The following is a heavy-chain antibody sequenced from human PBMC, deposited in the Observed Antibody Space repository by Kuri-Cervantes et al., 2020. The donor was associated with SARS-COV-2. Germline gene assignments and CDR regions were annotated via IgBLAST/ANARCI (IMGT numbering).Heavy chain of an antibody. CDR1: GGSFSGYY. V-gene: IGHV4-34*01. Sequence: SETLSLTCAVYGGSFSGYYWSWIRQPPGKGLEWIGEINHSGSTNYNPSLKSRVTISVDTSKNQFSLKLSSVTAADTAVYCCASGYDFWSGYYMSYYYYGMDVWGQGTTVTVSS. J-gene: IGHJ6*02. D-gene: IGHD3-3*01. CDR2: INHSGST. CDR3: ASGYDFWSGYYMSYYYYGMDV.